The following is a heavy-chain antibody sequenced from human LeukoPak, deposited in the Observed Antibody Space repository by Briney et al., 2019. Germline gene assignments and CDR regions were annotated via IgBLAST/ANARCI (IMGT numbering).Heavy chain of an antibody. CDR2: IYWDDDK. D-gene: IGHD1/OR15-1a*01. J-gene: IGHJ4*02. CDR3: AHRQTATTGTTFDY. CDR1: GFSLTTSGVG. V-gene: IGHV2-5*02. Sequence: SGPTLVKPTQTPTLTCTFSGFSLTTSGVGVGWIRQPPGKALEWLALIYWDDDKRYRPSLRSRLTITKDTSKNQVILTLTNVDPVDTATYYCAHRQTATTGTTFDYRGQGTLVTVSS.